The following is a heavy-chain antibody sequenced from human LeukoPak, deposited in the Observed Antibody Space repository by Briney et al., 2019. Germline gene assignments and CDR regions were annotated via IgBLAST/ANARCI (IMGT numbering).Heavy chain of an antibody. CDR2: IYYSGST. Sequence: PSETLSLTCTVSGGSISSYYWSWIRQPPGKGLEWIGYIYYSGSTNYNPSLKSRVTISVDTSKNQFSLKLSSVTAADTAVYYCARGPYYCSSTSCRRWYFDLWGRGTLVTVSS. CDR3: ARGPYYCSSTSCRRWYFDL. V-gene: IGHV4-59*01. D-gene: IGHD2-2*01. CDR1: GGSISSYY. J-gene: IGHJ2*01.